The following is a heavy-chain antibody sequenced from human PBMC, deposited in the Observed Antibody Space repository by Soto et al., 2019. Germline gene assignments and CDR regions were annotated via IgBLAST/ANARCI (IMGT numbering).Heavy chain of an antibody. Sequence: ASVKVSCKASGYTFTSYGINWVRQAPGRGLEWMGWINPGNGNTKYSHQFQGRVIIDRDTSASTAYMELSSLRPEDTAVYYCARGGYFDSSNYLAYWGLGTLVTVSS. V-gene: IGHV1-3*01. CDR1: GYTFTSYG. CDR2: INPGNGNT. D-gene: IGHD3-22*01. CDR3: ARGGYFDSSNYLAY. J-gene: IGHJ4*02.